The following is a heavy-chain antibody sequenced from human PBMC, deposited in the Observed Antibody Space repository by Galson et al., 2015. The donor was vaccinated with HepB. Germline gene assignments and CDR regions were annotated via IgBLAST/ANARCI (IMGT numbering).Heavy chain of an antibody. D-gene: IGHD2-2*01. V-gene: IGHV3-23*01. CDR2: ISGSGGST. Sequence: SLRLSCAASGFTFSNYAMSWVRQVPGKGLEWVSAISGSGGSTYYADSVKGRFTISRDNSKNTLYLQMNSLRAEDTAVYYCARVRATRNVVVPAARPETLSDYYYYMDVWGKGTTVTVSS. CDR3: ARVRATRNVVVPAARPETLSDYYYYMDV. J-gene: IGHJ6*03. CDR1: GFTFSNYA.